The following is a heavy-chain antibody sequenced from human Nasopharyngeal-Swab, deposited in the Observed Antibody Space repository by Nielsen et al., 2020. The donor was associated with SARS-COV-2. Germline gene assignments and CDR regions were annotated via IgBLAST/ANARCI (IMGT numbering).Heavy chain of an antibody. Sequence: GESLKISCAASGFSFSNYAMYWVRQAPGKGLEWVASISYDGSTTYYADSVKGRLTISRDNSKTTLFLQMTSLRSEDTAVYYCARAGALDTTIEHWGQGNLVTVSS. CDR1: GFSFSNYA. CDR2: ISYDGSTT. V-gene: IGHV3-30*04. J-gene: IGHJ1*01. CDR3: ARAGALDTTIEH. D-gene: IGHD3-3*01.